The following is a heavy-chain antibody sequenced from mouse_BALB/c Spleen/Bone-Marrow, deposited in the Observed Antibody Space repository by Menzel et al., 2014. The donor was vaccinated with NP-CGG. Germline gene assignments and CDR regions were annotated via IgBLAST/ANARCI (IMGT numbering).Heavy chain of an antibody. Sequence: QVQLQQPGAELVRPGASVKLSCRTSGCTFTGYWMNWVKQRPEQGLEWIGRIDPYDSETHYNQKFKVKAILTVDKSSSTAYMQLSSLTSEDSAVYYCAYGSSFGFAYWGQGTLVTVSA. CDR2: IDPYDSET. V-gene: IGHV1-74*01. CDR3: AYGSSFGFAY. D-gene: IGHD1-1*01. J-gene: IGHJ3*01. CDR1: GCTFTGYW.